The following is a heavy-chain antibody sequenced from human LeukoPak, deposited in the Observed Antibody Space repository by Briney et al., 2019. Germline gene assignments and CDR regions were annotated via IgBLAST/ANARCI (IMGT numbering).Heavy chain of an antibody. D-gene: IGHD2-2*01. V-gene: IGHV3-30*04. Sequence: GGSLRLSCAASGFTFSSYAMHWVRQAPGEGLEWVAVISYDGSNKYYADSVKGRFTISRDNSKNTLYLQMNSLRAEDTAVYYCATSPPSNYFDYWGQGTLVTVSS. CDR1: GFTFSSYA. CDR3: ATSPPSNYFDY. J-gene: IGHJ4*02. CDR2: ISYDGSNK.